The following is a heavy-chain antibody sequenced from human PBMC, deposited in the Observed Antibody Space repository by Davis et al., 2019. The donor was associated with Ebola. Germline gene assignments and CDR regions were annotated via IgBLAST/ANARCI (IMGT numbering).Heavy chain of an antibody. J-gene: IGHJ4*02. CDR3: ARGSWDIVVVVAATPVDY. D-gene: IGHD2-15*01. V-gene: IGHV3-21*04. CDR2: ISSYGDHI. Sequence: GESLKISCAASGLPFTTYTFNWVRQAPGKGLEWVSSISSYGDHIYYADSVKGRFTISRDNAKNSLSLQMNSLRAEDTAVYYCARGSWDIVVVVAATPVDYWGQGTLVTVSS. CDR1: GLPFTTYT.